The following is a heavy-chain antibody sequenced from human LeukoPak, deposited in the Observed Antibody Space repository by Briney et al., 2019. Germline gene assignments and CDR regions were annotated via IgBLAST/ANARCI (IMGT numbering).Heavy chain of an antibody. CDR3: ARVKGYCSGGSCYYFDY. CDR1: GGSISSYY. V-gene: IGHV4-4*09. D-gene: IGHD2-15*01. J-gene: IGHJ4*02. Sequence: SETLSLTCTVSGGSISSYYWSWIRQPPGKGLEWIGYIYTSGSTNYNPSLKSRVTISVDTSKNQFSLRLSSVTAADTAVYYCARVKGYCSGGSCYYFDYWGQGTLVTVSS. CDR2: IYTSGST.